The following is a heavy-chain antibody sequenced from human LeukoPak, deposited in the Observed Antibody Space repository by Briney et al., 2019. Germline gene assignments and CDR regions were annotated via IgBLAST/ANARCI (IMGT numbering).Heavy chain of an antibody. V-gene: IGHV3-7*01. Sequence: GGSLRLSCAASGFTFSSHRMSWVRQAPGKGLEWVANIKQDGSEKYYVDSVKGRFTISRDNAKNSLYLQMNSLRAEDTAVYYCARESGIAYYYYYYYMDVWGKGTTVTVSS. J-gene: IGHJ6*03. CDR1: GFTFSSHR. D-gene: IGHD6-13*01. CDR3: ARESGIAYYYYYYYMDV. CDR2: IKQDGSEK.